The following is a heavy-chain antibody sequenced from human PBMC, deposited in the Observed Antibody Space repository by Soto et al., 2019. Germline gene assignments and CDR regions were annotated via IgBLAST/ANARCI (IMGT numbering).Heavy chain of an antibody. CDR1: GYTLTELS. Sequence: ASVKVSCKVSGYTLTELSMHWVRQAPGKGLEWMGGFDPEDGETIYAQKFQGRVTMTEATSTDTAYMELSSLNSEGTAVYYCATAITMVRGAPPYYFDYWGQGTLVTVSS. CDR3: ATAITMVRGAPPYYFDY. J-gene: IGHJ4*02. CDR2: FDPEDGET. D-gene: IGHD3-10*01. V-gene: IGHV1-24*01.